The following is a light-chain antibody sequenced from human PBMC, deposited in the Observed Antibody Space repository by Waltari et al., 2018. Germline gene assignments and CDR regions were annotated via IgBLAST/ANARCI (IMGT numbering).Light chain of an antibody. J-gene: IGLJ2*01. CDR2: DVT. V-gene: IGLV2-14*03. CDR3: SSYTSSSTLA. CDR1: SGHVGGYKS. Sequence: QSALTQPASVSGSPGQSITISCTGTSGHVGGYKSVSWYQQHPGKAPKLMIYDVTNRPSGVSNRFSGSKSGNTASLTISGLQAEDEADYYCSSYTSSSTLAFGGGTKLTVL.